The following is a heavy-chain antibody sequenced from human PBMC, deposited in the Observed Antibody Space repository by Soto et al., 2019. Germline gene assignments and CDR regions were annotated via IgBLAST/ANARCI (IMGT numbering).Heavy chain of an antibody. Sequence: GGSLRLCCAASEFMCRRYLMSWARQGPGKGLEWVANINQDGSEKYYADSVKGRFAISRDNTKNLLSLQMNSLRAEDTAIYYCARGVGRVLVAGFDYCGQAALGTVSS. CDR3: ARGVGRVLVAGFDY. CDR1: EFMCRRYL. J-gene: IGHJ4*02. V-gene: IGHV3-7*01. D-gene: IGHD6-19*01. CDR2: INQDGSEK.